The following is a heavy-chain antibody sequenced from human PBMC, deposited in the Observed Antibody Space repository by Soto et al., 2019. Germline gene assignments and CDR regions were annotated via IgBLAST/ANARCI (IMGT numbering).Heavy chain of an antibody. Sequence: QVQLRQWGAGLLKPSETLSLTCAVYGGSFSGYYWSWIRQPPGKGLEWLGEINHTGRTSHNPSLSSLVTISVDTSKNQFSLKLRSLTAADTAIYYCARGIPLMEALQGDAPAKYYFDSWGLGTLVTVSS. J-gene: IGHJ4*02. CDR1: GGSFSGYY. CDR3: ARGIPLMEALQGDAPAKYYFDS. V-gene: IGHV4-34*01. CDR2: INHTGRT. D-gene: IGHD3-10*01.